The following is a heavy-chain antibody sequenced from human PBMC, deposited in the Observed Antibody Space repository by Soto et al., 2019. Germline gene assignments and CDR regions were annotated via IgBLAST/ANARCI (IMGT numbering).Heavy chain of an antibody. V-gene: IGHV3-7*01. Sequence: GGSLRLSCAASGFTFSSYWMSWVRQAPGKGLEWVANIKQDGSEKYYVDSVKGRFTISRDNAKNSLYLQMNSLISEDTAVYYCASANNWNYDLDYWGQGTLVTVSS. CDR3: ASANNWNYDLDY. CDR1: GFTFSSYW. CDR2: IKQDGSEK. D-gene: IGHD1-7*01. J-gene: IGHJ4*02.